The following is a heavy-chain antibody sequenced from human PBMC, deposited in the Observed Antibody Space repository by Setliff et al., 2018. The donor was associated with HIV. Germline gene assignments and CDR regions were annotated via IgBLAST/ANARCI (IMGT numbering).Heavy chain of an antibody. CDR3: ARDQWGYSYGYYYYYYMDV. D-gene: IGHD5-18*01. CDR2: MNTDGSST. Sequence: GGSLRLSCAASGFTFDDYTMHWVRQAPGKGLVWVFGMNTDGSSTTYADSVKGRFTISRDNAKNTLYLQMNSLRAEDTAVYYCARDQWGYSYGYYYYYYMDVWGKGTTVTVSS. V-gene: IGHV3-74*01. J-gene: IGHJ6*03. CDR1: GFTFDDYT.